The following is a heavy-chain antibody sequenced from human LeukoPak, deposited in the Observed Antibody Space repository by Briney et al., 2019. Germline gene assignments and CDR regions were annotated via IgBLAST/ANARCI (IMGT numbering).Heavy chain of an antibody. J-gene: IGHJ4*02. D-gene: IGHD3-3*01. V-gene: IGHV3-21*01. CDR2: ISSSSSYI. Sequence: AGGSLRLSCAASGFTFSSYSMNWVRQAPGKGLEWVSSISSSSSYIYYADSVKGRFTISRDNAKNSLYLQMNSLRAEDTAVYYCAREDFWSGYPLYYFDYWGQGTLVTVSS. CDR1: GFTFSSYS. CDR3: AREDFWSGYPLYYFDY.